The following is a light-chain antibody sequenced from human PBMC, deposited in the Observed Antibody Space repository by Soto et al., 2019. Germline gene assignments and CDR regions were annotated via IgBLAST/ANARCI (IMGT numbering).Light chain of an antibody. J-gene: IGLJ2*01. CDR2: GNS. V-gene: IGLV1-40*01. Sequence: QSVLTQPPSVSGAPGQRVTISCTGSSSNIGAGYDVHWYQQLPGTAPKLLIYGNSNRPSGVPDLFSGSKSGTSASLAITGLQAEYEADYYCQSYDSSLSGVVFGGWTLLTVL. CDR3: QSYDSSLSGVV. CDR1: SSNIGAGYD.